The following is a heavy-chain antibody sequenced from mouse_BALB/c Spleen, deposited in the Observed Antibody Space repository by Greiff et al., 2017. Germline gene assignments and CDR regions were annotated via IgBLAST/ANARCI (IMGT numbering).Heavy chain of an antibody. D-gene: IGHD1-1*01. V-gene: IGHV14-3*02. CDR3: ANYYGSSLYNAMDY. CDR2: IDPANGNT. J-gene: IGHJ4*01. CDR1: GFNIKDTY. Sequence: VQLKESGAELVKPGASVKLSCTASGFNIKDTYMHWVKQRPEQGLEWIGRIDPANGNTKYDPKFQGKATITADTSSNTAYLQLSSLTSEDTAVYYCANYYGSSLYNAMDYWGQGTSVTVSS.